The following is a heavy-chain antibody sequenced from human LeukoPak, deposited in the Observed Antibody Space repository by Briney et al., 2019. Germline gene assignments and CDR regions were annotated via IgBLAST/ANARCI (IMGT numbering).Heavy chain of an antibody. D-gene: IGHD3-10*01. CDR3: ARVQSEITMVRGVIKYYYYGMDV. V-gene: IGHV3-21*01. CDR2: ISSSSSYI. J-gene: IGHJ6*04. Sequence: GGPLRLSCAASGFTFSSYSMNWVRQAPGKGLEWVSSISSSSSYIYYADSVKGRFTISRDNAKNSLYLQMNSLRAEDTAVYYCARVQSEITMVRGVIKYYYYGMDVWGKGTTVTVSS. CDR1: GFTFSSYS.